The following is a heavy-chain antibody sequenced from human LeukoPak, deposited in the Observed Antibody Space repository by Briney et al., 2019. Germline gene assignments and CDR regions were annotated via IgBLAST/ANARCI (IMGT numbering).Heavy chain of an antibody. V-gene: IGHV1-18*01. CDR1: GYTFTSYG. J-gene: IGHJ6*02. Sequence: ASVKVSCKASGYTFTSYGIRWVRQAPGQGLEWMGWISAYNGNTNYAQKLQGRVTMTTDTSTSTAYMELRSLRSDDTAVYYCARTVNYYDSSGAAEEGMDVWGQGTTVTVSS. D-gene: IGHD3-22*01. CDR3: ARTVNYYDSSGAAEEGMDV. CDR2: ISAYNGNT.